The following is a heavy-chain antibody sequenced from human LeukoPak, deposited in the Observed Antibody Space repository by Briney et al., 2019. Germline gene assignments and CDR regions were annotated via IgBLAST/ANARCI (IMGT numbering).Heavy chain of an antibody. Sequence: SETLSLTCTVSSGSINHYYWSWIRQPPGKGLEWIGYIYYSGRTDYNPSLKSRVTISVDTSKHQFSMKLKSVTAADTAVYFCARGRWLPNAFDIWGQGTMVTVFS. CDR1: SGSINHYY. CDR2: IYYSGRT. CDR3: ARGRWLPNAFDI. D-gene: IGHD5-24*01. V-gene: IGHV4-59*01. J-gene: IGHJ3*02.